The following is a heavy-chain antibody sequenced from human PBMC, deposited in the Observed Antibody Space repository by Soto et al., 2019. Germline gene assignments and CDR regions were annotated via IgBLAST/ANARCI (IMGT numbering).Heavy chain of an antibody. CDR3: ARELVAATQRYHGMDV. J-gene: IGHJ6*02. Sequence: PAGCLRLSCRDSEVTFSSDALHGVRQAPGKGLEWVAVISYDGSNKYYADSVKGRFTISRDNSKNTLYLQMNSLRAEDTAVYYCARELVAATQRYHGMDVSGQGTTVTLSS. CDR1: EVTFSSDA. D-gene: IGHD2-15*01. V-gene: IGHV3-30-3*01. CDR2: ISYDGSNK.